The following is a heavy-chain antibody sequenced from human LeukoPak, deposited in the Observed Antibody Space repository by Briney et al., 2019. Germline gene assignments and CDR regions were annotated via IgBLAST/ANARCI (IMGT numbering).Heavy chain of an antibody. J-gene: IGHJ4*02. CDR3: ARAKTTPFDY. D-gene: IGHD1-1*01. Sequence: GGSLRLSCAASGFTFSSYSMNWVRQAPGKGLEWVSSISSSSSYIYYADSVKGRFTISGDNAKNSLYLQMNSLRAEDTAVYYCARAKTTPFDYWGQGTLLTVSS. CDR2: ISSSSSYI. V-gene: IGHV3-21*01. CDR1: GFTFSSYS.